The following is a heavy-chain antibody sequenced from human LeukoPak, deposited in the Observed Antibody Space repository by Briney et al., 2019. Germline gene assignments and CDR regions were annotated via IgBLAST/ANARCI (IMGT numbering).Heavy chain of an antibody. CDR1: GGTFSSYT. V-gene: IGHV1-69*04. Sequence: SVKVSCKASGGTFSSYTISWVRQAPGQGLEWMGRIIPILGIANYAQKFQGRVTITADKSTSTAYMELSSLRSEDTAVYYCARDGDYSNYIFDYWGQGTLVTVSS. J-gene: IGHJ4*02. D-gene: IGHD4-11*01. CDR3: ARDGDYSNYIFDY. CDR2: IIPILGIA.